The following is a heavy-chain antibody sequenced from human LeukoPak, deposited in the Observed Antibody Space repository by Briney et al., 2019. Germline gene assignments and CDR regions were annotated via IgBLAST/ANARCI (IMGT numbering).Heavy chain of an antibody. CDR1: GFTFSDAW. Sequence: GGSLRLSCAASGFTFSDAWMNWVRQAPGKGLEWVGRIKSKNVGGTTDYAAPVKGRFTISRDDSKNTVYLQMNSLKIEDTAVYYCTSHAAFDPWGQGTLVTVSS. V-gene: IGHV3-15*07. CDR3: TSHAAFDP. J-gene: IGHJ5*02. CDR2: IKSKNVGGTT.